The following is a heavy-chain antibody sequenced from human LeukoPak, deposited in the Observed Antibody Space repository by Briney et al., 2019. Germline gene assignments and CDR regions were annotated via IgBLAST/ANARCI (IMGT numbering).Heavy chain of an antibody. Sequence: SETLSLTCTVSGGSISSYYWSWIQQPPGKGLEWIGYIQYSGSTNYNPSLKSRVTISVDTSKIQFSLKLSSVTAADTAVYYCAREDAKRYSGSYLDYWGQGTLVTVSS. D-gene: IGHD1-26*01. J-gene: IGHJ4*02. CDR3: AREDAKRYSGSYLDY. CDR1: GGSISSYY. CDR2: IQYSGST. V-gene: IGHV4-59*01.